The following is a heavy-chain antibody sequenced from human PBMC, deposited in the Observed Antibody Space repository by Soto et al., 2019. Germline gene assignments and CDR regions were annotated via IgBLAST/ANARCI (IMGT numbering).Heavy chain of an antibody. J-gene: IGHJ4*02. Sequence: GGSLRLSCAASGFTFISYWMSWVLQAPWKGLEWVANIKYDGSEKYYVDSVKGRFTISRDNAKNSLSLQMNSLRAEDTAVYYCAREPEGLDYWGPGTLVTVSS. CDR2: IKYDGSEK. CDR1: GFTFISYW. V-gene: IGHV3-7*01. CDR3: AREPEGLDY.